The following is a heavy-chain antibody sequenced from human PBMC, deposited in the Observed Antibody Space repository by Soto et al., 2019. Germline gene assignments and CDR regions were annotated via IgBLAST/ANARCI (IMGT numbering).Heavy chain of an antibody. V-gene: IGHV1-2*04. CDR1: GYSFTEYH. Sequence: EASVKVSCKASGYSFTEYHIHWVRQAPGQGLEWLGRINPKSGGTSTAQKFQGWVTMTRDRSISTVYMELTRLRSDDTAVYFCARGHSTDCSNGVCSFFYNHEMDVWGQGTTVTVSS. CDR3: ARGHSTDCSNGVCSFFYNHEMDV. J-gene: IGHJ6*02. CDR2: INPKSGGT. D-gene: IGHD2-8*01.